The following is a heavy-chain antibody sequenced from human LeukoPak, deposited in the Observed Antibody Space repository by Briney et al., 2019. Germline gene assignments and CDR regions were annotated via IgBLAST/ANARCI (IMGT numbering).Heavy chain of an antibody. Sequence: GESLPISCKGSGYSFTSYWISWVRQMPGKGLEWMGRIDPSDSYTNYSPSFQGHVTISADKSISTAYLQWSSLKASDTAMYYCARMRDGYNSHFQHWGQGTLVTVSS. V-gene: IGHV5-10-1*01. J-gene: IGHJ1*01. CDR1: GYSFTSYW. D-gene: IGHD5-24*01. CDR2: IDPSDSYT. CDR3: ARMRDGYNSHFQH.